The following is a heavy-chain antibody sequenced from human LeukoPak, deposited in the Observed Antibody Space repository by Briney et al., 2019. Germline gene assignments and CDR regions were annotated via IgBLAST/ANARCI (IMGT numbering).Heavy chain of an antibody. Sequence: PSETLSLTCTVSGGSIINYYWTWIRQPPGKGLDWIGYIYYSGSTSYNPSLKSRVTMSVDTSKNQFSLKLSSVTAADTAVYYCARGGSEGWFDPWGQGTLVTVSS. CDR2: IYYSGST. J-gene: IGHJ5*02. CDR3: ARGGSEGWFDP. D-gene: IGHD2-15*01. CDR1: GGSIINYY. V-gene: IGHV4-59*08.